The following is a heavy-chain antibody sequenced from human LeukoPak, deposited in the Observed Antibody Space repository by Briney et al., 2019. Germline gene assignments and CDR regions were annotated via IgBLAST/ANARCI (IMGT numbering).Heavy chain of an antibody. CDR3: ARYVVVVGAGGEHDAFDI. J-gene: IGHJ3*02. CDR2: INPNSGGT. D-gene: IGHD2-15*01. CDR1: GYTFTGYY. V-gene: IGHV1-2*02. Sequence: ASVKVSCKASGYTFTGYYMHWVRQAPGQGLEWMGWINPNSGGTNYAQKFQGRVTMTRDTSISTAYMELSRLRSDDTAVYYGARYVVVVGAGGEHDAFDIWGQGTMVTVSS.